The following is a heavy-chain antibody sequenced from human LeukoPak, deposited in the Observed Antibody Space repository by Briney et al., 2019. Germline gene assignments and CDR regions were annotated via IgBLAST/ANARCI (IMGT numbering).Heavy chain of an antibody. CDR3: ARAPGYGGNSDY. CDR1: GGTFSSYA. J-gene: IGHJ4*02. Sequence: SVKVSCKASGGTFSSYAISWVRQAPGQGLEWMGGIIPIFGTANYAQKFQGRVTMTRDTSTSTVYMELSSLRSEDTAVYYCARAPGYGGNSDYWGQGTLVTVSS. D-gene: IGHD4-23*01. CDR2: IIPIFGTA. V-gene: IGHV1-69*05.